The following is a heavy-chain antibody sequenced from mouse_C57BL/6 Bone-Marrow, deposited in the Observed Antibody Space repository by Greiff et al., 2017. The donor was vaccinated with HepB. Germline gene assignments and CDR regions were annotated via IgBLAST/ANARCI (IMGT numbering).Heavy chain of an antibody. CDR2: ILPSIGRT. CDR3: ARTPNLYGSSYNWYFDV. V-gene: IGHV15-2*01. D-gene: IGHD1-1*01. CDR1: DSEVFPIAY. Sequence: VQLQQSGSELRSPGSSVKLSCKDFDSEVFPIAYMSWVRQKPGHGFEWIGGILPSIGRTIYGEKFEDKATLDADTLSNTAYLELNSLTSEDSAIYYCARTPNLYGSSYNWYFDVWGTGTTVTVSS. J-gene: IGHJ1*03.